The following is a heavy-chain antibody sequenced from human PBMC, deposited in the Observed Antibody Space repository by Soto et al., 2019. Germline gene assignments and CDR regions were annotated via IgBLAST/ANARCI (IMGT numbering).Heavy chain of an antibody. J-gene: IGHJ6*02. CDR1: GYTLTELS. CDR2: FDPEDGET. CDR3: ATHTPWVTIFGVVITYYYYGMDV. D-gene: IGHD3-3*01. V-gene: IGHV1-24*01. Sequence: VASVKVSCKVSGYTLTELSMHWVRQAPGKGLEWMGGFDPEDGETIYAQKFQGRVTMSEDTSTDTAYMELSSLRSEDTAVYYCATHTPWVTIFGVVITYYYYGMDVWGQGTTVTVSS.